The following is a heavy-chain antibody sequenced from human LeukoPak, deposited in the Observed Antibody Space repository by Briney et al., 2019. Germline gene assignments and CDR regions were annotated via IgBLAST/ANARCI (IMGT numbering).Heavy chain of an antibody. CDR3: ARVLHKRNYDSSDYYGS. CDR2: ISSSSSTI. J-gene: IGHJ4*02. D-gene: IGHD3-22*01. V-gene: IGHV3-48*01. CDR1: GFTFSSYS. Sequence: GGSLRLSCAASGFTFSSYSMNWVRQAPGKGLEWVSYISSSSSTIYYADSVKGRFTISRDNAKNSLYLQNSLRAEDTAVYYCARVLHKRNYDSSDYYGSWGQGTLVTVSS.